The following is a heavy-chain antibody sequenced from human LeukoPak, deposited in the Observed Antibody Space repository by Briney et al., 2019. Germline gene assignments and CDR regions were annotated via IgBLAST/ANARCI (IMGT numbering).Heavy chain of an antibody. CDR2: ILYSGST. V-gene: IGHV4-59*08. CDR3: ARLGAFDM. Sequence: SETLSLTCTLSVDSISGYHWSWVRQSPVKGLEFIGYILYSGSTNYNPSLKSRVIISVDTSKNQFSLRLSSVTAADTAVYYCARLGAFDMWGQGTRVSVSS. CDR1: VDSISGYH. J-gene: IGHJ3*02.